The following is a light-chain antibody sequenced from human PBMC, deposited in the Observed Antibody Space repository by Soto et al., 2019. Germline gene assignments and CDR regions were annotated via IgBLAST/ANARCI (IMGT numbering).Light chain of an antibody. CDR3: QQYSSSPVT. Sequence: EIVLTQSPGTLPLSQGERVTLSCRASQSFSSTYLAWYQQKPGQAPRLLIYGASSRATGIPDRFSGGGSGTDFSLTISRLDPEDFAVYYCQQYSSSPVTFGQGTRLEIK. V-gene: IGKV3-20*01. J-gene: IGKJ5*01. CDR2: GAS. CDR1: QSFSSTY.